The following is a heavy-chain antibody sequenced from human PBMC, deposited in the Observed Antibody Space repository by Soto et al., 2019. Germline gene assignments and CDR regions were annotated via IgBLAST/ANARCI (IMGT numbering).Heavy chain of an antibody. CDR2: IYHSGST. CDR1: GGYISGGGDS. CDR3: ASDNYYYGMDV. Sequence: PLSRTCAVSGGYISGGGDSLSWIRQPPGKGLEWIGYIYHSGSTYYNPSLKSRVTISVDRSKNQFSLKLSSVTAADTAVYYCASDNYYYGMDVWGQGTTVTVSS. J-gene: IGHJ6*02. V-gene: IGHV4-30-2*01.